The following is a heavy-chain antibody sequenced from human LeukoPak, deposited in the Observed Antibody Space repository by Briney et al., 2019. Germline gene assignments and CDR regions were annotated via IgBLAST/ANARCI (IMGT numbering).Heavy chain of an antibody. CDR2: ISSAGSTN. V-gene: IGHV3-48*01. D-gene: IGHD6-19*01. CDR1: GSTFSTNS. Sequence: AGSLTLSCAASGSTFSTNSMNWVRQPQGQGLEWDSYISSAGSTNNYADSVKGRLTISRANAKNSVYLQMNSLRAEDTAVYYCARDPAGAGIYYDYWGQGTLVTVSS. CDR3: ARDPAGAGIYYDY. J-gene: IGHJ4*02.